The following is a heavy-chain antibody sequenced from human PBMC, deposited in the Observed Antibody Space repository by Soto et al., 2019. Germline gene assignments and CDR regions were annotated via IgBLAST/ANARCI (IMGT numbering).Heavy chain of an antibody. CDR1: GFTFSSYA. D-gene: IGHD1-20*01. CDR2: ISYDGSNK. V-gene: IGHV3-30-3*01. J-gene: IGHJ4*02. Sequence: QVQLVESGGGVVQPGRSLRLSCAASGFTFSSYAMHWVRQAPGKGLEWVAVISYDGSNKYYADSVKGRFTISRDNSKNTLYLQMNSLRAEDTAVYYCAREGNNWNDVLDYCGQGTLVTVSS. CDR3: AREGNNWNDVLDY.